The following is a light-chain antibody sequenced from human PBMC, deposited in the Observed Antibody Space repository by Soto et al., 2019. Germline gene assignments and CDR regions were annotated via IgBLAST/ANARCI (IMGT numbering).Light chain of an antibody. V-gene: IGLV2-14*01. CDR3: NSLSATGTSYV. CDR1: SSDVGTYNH. J-gene: IGLJ1*01. CDR2: VVS. Sequence: QSVLTQPASVSGSPGQSIAISCTGTSSDVGTYNHVSWYQQYPGRAPKLMIYVVSNRPSGVSNRFSGSKSGSTASLTISGLQAEDEADCYCNSLSATGTSYVFGTGTKVTVL.